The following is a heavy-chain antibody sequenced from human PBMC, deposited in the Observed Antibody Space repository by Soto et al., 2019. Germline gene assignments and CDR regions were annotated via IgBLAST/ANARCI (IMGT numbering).Heavy chain of an antibody. J-gene: IGHJ6*02. CDR1: GGSFSGYY. CDR3: AREGSTSTTTYYGMYV. D-gene: IGHD2-2*01. V-gene: IGHV4-34*01. CDR2: INHSGST. Sequence: SETLSLTCAVYGGSFSGYYWSWIRQPPGKGLEWIGEINHSGSTNYNPSLKSRVTISVDTSKNQFSLKLSSVTAADTAVYYCAREGSTSTTTYYGMYVWGQGTTVTVSS.